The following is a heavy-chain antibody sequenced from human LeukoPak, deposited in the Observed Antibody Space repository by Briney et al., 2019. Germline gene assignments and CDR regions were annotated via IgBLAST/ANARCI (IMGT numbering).Heavy chain of an antibody. CDR3: ARSYDFWSGYMDV. CDR2: ISSNGGST. Sequence: GGSLRLSCAASGFTFSTYAMHWVRQAPGKGLEYVSGISSNGGSTFYANSVNGRFTIFRDNSETTVYLQMGSLRTEDMAVYYCARSYDFWSGYMDVWGKGTTVTVSS. J-gene: IGHJ6*03. D-gene: IGHD3-3*01. CDR1: GFTFSTYA. V-gene: IGHV3-64*01.